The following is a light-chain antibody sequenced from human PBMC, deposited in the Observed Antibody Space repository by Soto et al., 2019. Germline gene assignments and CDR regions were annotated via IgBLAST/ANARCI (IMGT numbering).Light chain of an antibody. Sequence: EIVMTQSPATLSVSPGERATLSCRASQSVSSNLAWYQQKPGQAPRLLIYGASTRATGIPARFSGSGSGTAYFLTISSRQSADFSASYCQQYNNWYLTFGQGTKVEIK. CDR3: QQYNNWYLT. CDR2: GAS. J-gene: IGKJ1*01. CDR1: QSVSSN. V-gene: IGKV3-15*01.